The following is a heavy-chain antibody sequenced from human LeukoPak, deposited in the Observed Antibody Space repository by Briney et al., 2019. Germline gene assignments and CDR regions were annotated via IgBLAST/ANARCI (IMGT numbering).Heavy chain of an antibody. CDR2: IRGSGDYT. CDR1: GFIFSSSA. D-gene: IGHD3-16*01. V-gene: IGHV3-23*01. CDR3: AKSRPSYGDAFDI. J-gene: IGHJ3*02. Sequence: SGGSLRLSCAASGFIFSSSAMSWVRQAPGKGLEWVSAIRGSGDYTNYAESVKGRFTISRDNSKNTLYLQMNSLRAEDTAVYYCAKSRPSYGDAFDIWGPGTMVTVSS.